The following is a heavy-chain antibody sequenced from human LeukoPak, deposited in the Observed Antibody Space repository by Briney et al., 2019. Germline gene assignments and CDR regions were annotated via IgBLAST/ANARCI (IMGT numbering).Heavy chain of an antibody. Sequence: GGSPRLSCAASGFTFSSYSMNWVRQAPGKGLEWVSSISSSSSYIYYADSVKGRFTISRDNAKNSLYLQMNSLRAEDTAVYYCARASYYYGSGSYLLHDAFDIWGQGTMVTVSS. D-gene: IGHD3-10*01. J-gene: IGHJ3*02. CDR3: ARASYYYGSGSYLLHDAFDI. CDR2: ISSSSSYI. V-gene: IGHV3-21*01. CDR1: GFTFSSYS.